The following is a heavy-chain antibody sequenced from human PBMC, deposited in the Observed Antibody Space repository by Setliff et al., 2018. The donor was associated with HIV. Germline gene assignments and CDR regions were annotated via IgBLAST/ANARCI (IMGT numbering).Heavy chain of an antibody. Sequence: KPSETLSLTCTVSGGSISSSSYYWGWIRQPPGKGLEWIASIYYSGSTYYNPSLKSRVSISVDTSKNQFSLRLTSVTGADTAVYYCARSYNGVPWTWGQGMLVTVSS. V-gene: IGHV4-39*07. CDR3: ARSYNGVPWT. D-gene: IGHD2-8*01. CDR1: GGSISSSSYY. CDR2: IYYSGST. J-gene: IGHJ5*02.